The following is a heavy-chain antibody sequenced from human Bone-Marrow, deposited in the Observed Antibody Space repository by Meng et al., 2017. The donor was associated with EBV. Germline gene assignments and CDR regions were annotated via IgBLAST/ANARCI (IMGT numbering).Heavy chain of an antibody. CDR3: ARSHVGSSSWYEAWDY. CDR1: IDTLGSLA. Sequence: VKNLMHSVKVHCKALIDTLGSLATRWVPQDPAKGLHWMGEILQIFGKANYAQKFQGSVTLTAKESTSTAYMEMSSMRTETTAVYYCARSHVGSSSWYEAWDYWGQGTLVTVSS. D-gene: IGHD6-13*01. V-gene: IGHV1-69*01. CDR2: ILQIFGKA. J-gene: IGHJ4*02.